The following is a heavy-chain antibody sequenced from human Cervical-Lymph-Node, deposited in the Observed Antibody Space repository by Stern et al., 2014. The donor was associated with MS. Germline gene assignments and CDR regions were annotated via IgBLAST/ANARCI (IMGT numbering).Heavy chain of an antibody. CDR2: FDPQVDET. CDR1: GNPLTELS. Sequence: VQLVESGAEVKKPGASVRVSCKVSGNPLTELSMHWVRQAPGKGLEWMGGFDPQVDETVYAQKFRGRVTMTEDTSTDTAYLELRSLTSEDTAVYYCATLDDDDDGGVSAYWGRGTLVTVSS. D-gene: IGHD2-8*01. J-gene: IGHJ4*02. CDR3: ATLDDDDDGGVSAY. V-gene: IGHV1-24*01.